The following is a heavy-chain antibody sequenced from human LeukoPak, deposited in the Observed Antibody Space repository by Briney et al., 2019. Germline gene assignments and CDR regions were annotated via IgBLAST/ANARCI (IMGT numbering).Heavy chain of an antibody. D-gene: IGHD4-17*01. CDR2: LHYDGIKK. Sequence: GGSLRLSCSASGFTLSDYVMHWVRQGPGKGLEWVASLHYDGIKKYYAASVKGRFTISRDSSKNTLVLQMNTLRVEDTALYYCAKLHGDFLPAHYWGQGTLVTVSS. J-gene: IGHJ4*02. V-gene: IGHV3-30*02. CDR3: AKLHGDFLPAHY. CDR1: GFTLSDYV.